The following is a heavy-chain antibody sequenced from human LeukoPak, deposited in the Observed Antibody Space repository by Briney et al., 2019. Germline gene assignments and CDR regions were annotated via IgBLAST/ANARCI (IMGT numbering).Heavy chain of an antibody. CDR2: IYYSGST. D-gene: IGHD6-13*01. Sequence: SETLSLTCTVSGGSISSYYWSWIRQPPGKGLEWIGYIYYSGSTNYNPSLKSRVTISVDTSKNQFSLKLSSVTATDTAVYYCARHGGYSSPYLHWGQGTLVTVPS. CDR3: ARHGGYSSPYLH. J-gene: IGHJ1*01. CDR1: GGSISSYY. V-gene: IGHV4-59*08.